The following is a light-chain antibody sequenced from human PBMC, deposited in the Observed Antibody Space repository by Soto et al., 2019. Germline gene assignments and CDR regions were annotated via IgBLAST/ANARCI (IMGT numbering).Light chain of an antibody. CDR1: QDISSS. CDR2: GAS. Sequence: AVQMPQSPSSLSASVGDRVTITCRASQDISSSLAWYQQKAGKAPKLLIYGASILQSGVPSGFSGSGFGTDFTLTISSLRAEDFAIYFCQQTKSYPSTFGGGTKVDI. CDR3: QQTKSYPST. J-gene: IGKJ4*01. V-gene: IGKV1-13*02.